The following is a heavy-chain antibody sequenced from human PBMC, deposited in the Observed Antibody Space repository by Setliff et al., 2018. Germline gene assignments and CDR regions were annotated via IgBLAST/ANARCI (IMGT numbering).Heavy chain of an antibody. CDR1: GFTFSSYS. CDR2: VSYDGSNK. V-gene: IGHV3-30*04. J-gene: IGHJ4*02. Sequence: PGGSLRLSCAASGFTFSSYSIHWVRQAPGKGLEWVAVVSYDGSNKYYADSVKGRFTISRDNSKNTLYLQMNSLRAEDTAVYYCARDSITYYYDSSGSTFDYWGQGTLVTVSS. D-gene: IGHD3-22*01. CDR3: ARDSITYYYDSSGSTFDY.